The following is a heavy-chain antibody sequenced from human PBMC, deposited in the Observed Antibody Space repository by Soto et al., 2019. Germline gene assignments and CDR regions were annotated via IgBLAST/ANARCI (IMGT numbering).Heavy chain of an antibody. V-gene: IGHV5-10-1*01. Sequence: GESLKISCKGSGYSFAGYWITWVRQKPGKGLEWMGRIDPSDSQTYYSPSFRGHVTISVTKSITTVFLQWSSLRASDTAMYYCARQVYDSDTGPNFQYYFDSWGQGTPVTVSS. CDR2: IDPSDSQT. J-gene: IGHJ4*02. CDR3: ARQVYDSDTGPNFQYYFDS. D-gene: IGHD3-22*01. CDR1: GYSFAGYW.